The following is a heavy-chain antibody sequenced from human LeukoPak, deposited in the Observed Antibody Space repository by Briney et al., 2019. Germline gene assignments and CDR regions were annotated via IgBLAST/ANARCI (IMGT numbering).Heavy chain of an antibody. Sequence: GESLKISFKGSGYSFTSYWIGWVRQMPGKGLEWMGIISPDDSETRYSPSFQGQVTISADKSITTAYLQWSSLKASDTAMYYCARVAAGEYYYYYYYMDVWGKGTTVTVSS. D-gene: IGHD6-13*01. CDR3: ARVAAGEYYYYYYYMDV. CDR2: ISPDDSET. CDR1: GYSFTSYW. J-gene: IGHJ6*03. V-gene: IGHV5-51*01.